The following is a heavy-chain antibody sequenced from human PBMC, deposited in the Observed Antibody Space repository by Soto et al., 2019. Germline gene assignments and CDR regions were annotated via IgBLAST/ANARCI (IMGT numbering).Heavy chain of an antibody. V-gene: IGHV3-23*01. CDR3: AKRDVPHSTSNAYFYDH. Sequence: HPGGSLRLSCAASGCTFTRHSMNWVRQAPGKGLEWVSSISGSVGSTYSADSVQGRFTVSSDISDNTLFLRMTSLTADDTAVYFCAKRDVPHSTSNAYFYDHWGRGVLVTVSS. D-gene: IGHD2-21*02. J-gene: IGHJ4*02. CDR1: GCTFTRHS. CDR2: ISGSVGST.